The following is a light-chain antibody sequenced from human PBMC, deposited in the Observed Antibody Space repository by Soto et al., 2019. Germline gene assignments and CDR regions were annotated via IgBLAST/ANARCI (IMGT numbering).Light chain of an antibody. V-gene: IGKV3-11*01. J-gene: IGKJ4*01. Sequence: EVVLKHSPATLSLSPGERATLSFRASQSVSSYLAWYQQKPGQAPRLLIYDASNRATGIPARFSGSGSGTDFTLTISSLEPEDFAVYYCQQRSNWPPTFGGGTNVDIK. CDR1: QSVSSY. CDR2: DAS. CDR3: QQRSNWPPT.